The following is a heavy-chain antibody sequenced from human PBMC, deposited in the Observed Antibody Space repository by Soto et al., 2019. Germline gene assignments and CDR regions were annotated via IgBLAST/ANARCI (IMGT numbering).Heavy chain of an antibody. CDR1: GFTVSSNY. D-gene: IGHD3-22*01. J-gene: IGHJ4*02. CDR2: IYSGGST. Sequence: GGSLRLSCAASGFTVSSNYMSWVRQAPGKGLEWVSVIYSGGSTYYADSVKGRFTISRDNSKNTLYLQMNSLRAEDTAVYYCARDPDYYDSSGYSDYWGQGTLVTVSS. V-gene: IGHV3-53*01. CDR3: ARDPDYYDSSGYSDY.